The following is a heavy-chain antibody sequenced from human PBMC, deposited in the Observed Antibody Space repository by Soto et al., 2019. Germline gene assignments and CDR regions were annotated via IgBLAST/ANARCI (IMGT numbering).Heavy chain of an antibody. CDR3: ARGGGWNDAREYYYYYYGMDV. CDR1: GGTFSSYA. J-gene: IGHJ6*02. CDR2: IIPIFGTA. D-gene: IGHD1-1*01. Sequence: QVQLVQSGAEVKKPGSSVKVSCKASGGTFSSYAISWVRQAPGQGLEWMGGIIPIFGTANYAQKFQVRVTITADKSTSTAYMELSSLRSEDTAVYYCARGGGWNDAREYYYYYYGMDVWGQGTTVTVSS. V-gene: IGHV1-69*06.